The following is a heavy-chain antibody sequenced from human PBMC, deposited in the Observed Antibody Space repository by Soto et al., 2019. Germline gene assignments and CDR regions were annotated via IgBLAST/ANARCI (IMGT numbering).Heavy chain of an antibody. CDR1: GFPFTSYG. D-gene: IGHD3-10*01. V-gene: IGHV3-30*03. J-gene: IGHJ4*02. CDR3: VGGQYYFYY. Sequence: QVQLVESGGGVVQPGRSLRLSCAASGFPFTSYGMHWVREGPDKGLEWVAIISYDGSDKYYADSVKGRFTISRDNSKNTLYLQMNSLRPADTALYYCVGGQYYFYYRGTGTLVIVSS. CDR2: ISYDGSDK.